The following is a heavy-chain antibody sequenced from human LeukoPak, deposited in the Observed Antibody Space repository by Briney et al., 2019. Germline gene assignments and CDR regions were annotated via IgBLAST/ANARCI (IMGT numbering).Heavy chain of an antibody. CDR1: GYTFTSYD. J-gene: IGHJ4*02. CDR3: ARNTNGVCLGDY. Sequence: ASVTVSCKASGYTFTSYDINWVRQAAGQGLEWMGWMNPNSGNTGYAQKFQGRVTMTRNTSISTAYMELSSLRSEDTAVYYCARNTNGVCLGDYWGQGTLVTVSS. D-gene: IGHD2-8*01. V-gene: IGHV1-8*01. CDR2: MNPNSGNT.